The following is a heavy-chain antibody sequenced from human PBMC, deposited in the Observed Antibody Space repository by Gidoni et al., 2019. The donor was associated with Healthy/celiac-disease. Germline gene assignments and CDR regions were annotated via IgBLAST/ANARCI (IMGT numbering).Heavy chain of an antibody. CDR2: ISSSGSTI. CDR3: ARPYCSGGSCYSGFDY. Sequence: QVQLVESGGGLVKPGGSLGPSCAAPGFPFIAYYMSWIRQAPGKGLEWVSYISSSGSTIYYADSVKGRFTISRDNAKNSLYLQMNSLRAEDTAVYYCARPYCSGGSCYSGFDYWGQGTLVTVSS. D-gene: IGHD2-15*01. J-gene: IGHJ4*02. V-gene: IGHV3-11*01. CDR1: GFPFIAYY.